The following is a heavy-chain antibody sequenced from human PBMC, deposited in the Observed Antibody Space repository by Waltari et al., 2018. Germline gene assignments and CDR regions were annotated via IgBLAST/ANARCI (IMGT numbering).Heavy chain of an antibody. CDR3: LNGRAVAGPVT. CDR2: INAGNGNT. J-gene: IGHJ1*01. CDR1: GYTFTSYA. V-gene: IGHV1-3*01. Sequence: QVQLVQSGAEVKKPGASVKVSCKASGYTFTSYAMHWVRQAPGQRLEWMGWINAGNGNTEYSQKFQGRVTITRDTSASTAYMELSSLRSEDAAVYYCLNGRAVAGPVTWGQGTLVTVSS. D-gene: IGHD6-19*01.